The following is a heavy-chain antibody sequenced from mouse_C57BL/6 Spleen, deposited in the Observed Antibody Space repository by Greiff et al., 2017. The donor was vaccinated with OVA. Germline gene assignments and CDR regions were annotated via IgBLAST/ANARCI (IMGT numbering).Heavy chain of an antibody. V-gene: IGHV10-1*01. J-gene: IGHJ4*01. CDR2: IRSKSNNYAT. CDR3: VRHEASGYGYAMDY. Sequence: EVQLVESGGGLVQPKGSLKLSCAASGFSFNTYAMNWVRQAPGKGLEWVARIRSKSNNYATYYADSGKDRFTISRDDSESMLYLQMNNLKTEDTAMYYCVRHEASGYGYAMDYWGQGTSVTVSS. CDR1: GFSFNTYA. D-gene: IGHD1-1*02.